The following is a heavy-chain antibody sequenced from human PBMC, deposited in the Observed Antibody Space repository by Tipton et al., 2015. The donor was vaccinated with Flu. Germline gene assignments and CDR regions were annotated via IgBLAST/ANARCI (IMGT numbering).Heavy chain of an antibody. CDR1: GFTFDDYA. CDR3: AKARGPAYSTSYFVH. V-gene: IGHV3-9*01. J-gene: IGHJ4*02. D-gene: IGHD6-6*01. CDR2: ISWKSGSI. Sequence: SLRLSCAASGFTFDDYAMHWVRQAPGKGLEWVAGISWKSGSIGYADSVKGRFTISRDNAKNSLYLQMNSLRTEDTALYFCAKARGPAYSTSYFVHWGQGTLVTVSS.